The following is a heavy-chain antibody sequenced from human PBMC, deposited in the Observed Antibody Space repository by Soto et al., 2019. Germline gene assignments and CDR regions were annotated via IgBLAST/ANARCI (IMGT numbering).Heavy chain of an antibody. CDR2: IIPIFGTA. D-gene: IGHD5-18*01. J-gene: IGHJ4*02. CDR3: ARLRGYSYGFDY. V-gene: IGHV1-69*13. Sequence: ASVKVSCKASGGTFSSYAISWVRQAPGQGLEWMGGIIPIFGTANYAQKFQGRVTITADESTSTAYMELSSLRSEDTAVYYCARLRGYSYGFDYWGQGTLVTVSS. CDR1: GGTFSSYA.